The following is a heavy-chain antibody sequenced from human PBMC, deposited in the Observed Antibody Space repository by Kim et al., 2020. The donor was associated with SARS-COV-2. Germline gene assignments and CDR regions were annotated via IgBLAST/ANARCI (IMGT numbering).Heavy chain of an antibody. V-gene: IGHV3-33*05. CDR1: GFTFSSYG. D-gene: IGHD5-12*01. J-gene: IGHJ5*02. CDR3: ARAHRGYSGFRWFDP. CDR2: ISYDGSNK. Sequence: GGSLRLSCAASGFTFSSYGMHWVRQAPGKGLEWVAVISYDGSNKYYADSVKGRFTISRDNSKNTLYLQMNSLRAEDTAVYYCARAHRGYSGFRWFDPWG.